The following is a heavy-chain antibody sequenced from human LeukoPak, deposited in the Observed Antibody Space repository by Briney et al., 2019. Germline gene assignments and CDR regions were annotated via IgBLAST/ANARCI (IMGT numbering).Heavy chain of an antibody. D-gene: IGHD7-27*01. V-gene: IGHV3-74*01. CDR1: GFTFSSYW. Sequence: GWSLRLSCAASGFTFSSYWMHWVRQAPGKGLVWVSRINSDGSSTSYADSVKGRFTISRDNAKNTLYLQMNTLRAEDTAVYYCVSIPGDWGQGILVTVSS. J-gene: IGHJ4*02. CDR2: INSDGSST. CDR3: VSIPGD.